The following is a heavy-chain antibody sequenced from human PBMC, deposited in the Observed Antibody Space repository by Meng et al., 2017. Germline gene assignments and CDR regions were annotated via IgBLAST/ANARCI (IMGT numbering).Heavy chain of an antibody. V-gene: IGHV4-34*01. CDR3: ARGRYNRRYFDWLLFDY. J-gene: IGHJ4*02. CDR2: INHSGST. Sequence: LQQLAPVRLNRSKTLPLSWAVYGGSFSGYNWSWIRQPPGKGLQWIGEINHSGSTNYNPSLKSRVTISVDTSKNQFSLKLSSVTAADTAVYYCARGRYNRRYFDWLLFDYWGQGTLVTVSS. D-gene: IGHD3-9*01. CDR1: GGSFSGYN.